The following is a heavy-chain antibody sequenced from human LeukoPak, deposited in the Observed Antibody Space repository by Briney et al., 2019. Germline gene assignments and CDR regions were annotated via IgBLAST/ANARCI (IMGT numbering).Heavy chain of an antibody. J-gene: IGHJ3*02. Sequence: GGSLRLSCAASGFTFSSYWMIWVRQAPGKGLEWVANIKQDGSEKYYVDSVKGRFTISRDNAKNSLYLQMNSLRVEDTAVYYCARDLIDPIQLWSEAFDIWGQGTMVTVSS. CDR2: IKQDGSEK. V-gene: IGHV3-7*01. CDR1: GFTFSSYW. CDR3: ARDLIDPIQLWSEAFDI. D-gene: IGHD5-18*01.